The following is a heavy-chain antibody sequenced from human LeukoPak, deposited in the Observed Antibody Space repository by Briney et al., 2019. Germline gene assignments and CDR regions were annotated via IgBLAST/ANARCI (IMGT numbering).Heavy chain of an antibody. Sequence: PGGSLRLSCAASGFTFSSYAMSWVRQAPGKGLEWVSAISGSGGSTYYADSVKGRFTISRDNSKNTLYLQMNSLRAEDTAVYYCARSTRITMVRGAMLVLDYWGQGTLVTVSS. D-gene: IGHD3-10*01. J-gene: IGHJ4*02. CDR2: ISGSGGST. V-gene: IGHV3-23*01. CDR1: GFTFSSYA. CDR3: ARSTRITMVRGAMLVLDY.